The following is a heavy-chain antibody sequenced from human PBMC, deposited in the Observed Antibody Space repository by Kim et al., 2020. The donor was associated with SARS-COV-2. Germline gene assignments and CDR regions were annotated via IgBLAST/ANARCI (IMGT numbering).Heavy chain of an antibody. J-gene: IGHJ4*02. Sequence: SETLSLTCVVSSGSISDYSWNWIRQPAGKGLEWIGRIYISESTDYNPALKSRVTMSIDTSKKQFSLKLSSVSAADTAAYYCASTGPRCNWSFDSWGQGT. D-gene: IGHD1-1*01. V-gene: IGHV4-4*07. CDR1: SGSISDYS. CDR2: IYISEST. CDR3: ASTGPRCNWSFDS.